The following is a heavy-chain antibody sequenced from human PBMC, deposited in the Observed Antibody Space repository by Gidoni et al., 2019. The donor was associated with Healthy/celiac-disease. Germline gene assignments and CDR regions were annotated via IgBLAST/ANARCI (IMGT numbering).Heavy chain of an antibody. J-gene: IGHJ2*01. D-gene: IGHD2-2*01. CDR2: INPGDSDT. CDR3: ARPPGLGYGSSTSCRDQEWYGDL. CDR1: GSSFTRYW. V-gene: IGHV5-51*01. Sequence: VQLVPSGAEVTQPGASLKLSCTGSGSSFTRYWIGWVRQMPGTGLEWMGIINPGDSDTRYSPSCQGQVTSAADKSISTAYRQWSSRKASDTAMYYCARPPGLGYGSSTSCRDQEWYGDLGGRGTLVTVSS.